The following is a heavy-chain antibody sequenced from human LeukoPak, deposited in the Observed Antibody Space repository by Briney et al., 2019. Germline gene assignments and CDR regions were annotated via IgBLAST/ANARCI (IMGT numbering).Heavy chain of an antibody. CDR3: ARSLSTVTPLYGMDV. V-gene: IGHV4-59*01. CDR1: GASMSGYY. Sequence: PSETLSLTCNVSGASMSGYYWSWFRQPPGKGLEWIAYIYYSGSTNYNPSLKSRVTISVDTSKNQFSLKLSSVTAADTAVYYCARSLSTVTPLYGMDVWGQGTTVTVSS. D-gene: IGHD4-17*01. J-gene: IGHJ6*02. CDR2: IYYSGST.